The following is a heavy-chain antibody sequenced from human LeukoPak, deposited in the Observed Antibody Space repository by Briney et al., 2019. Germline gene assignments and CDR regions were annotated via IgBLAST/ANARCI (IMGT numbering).Heavy chain of an antibody. Sequence: ASVKVSCKASGYTFTGYYMHWVRQAPGQGLEWMGRINPNSGGTNYAQKFQGRVTMTRDTSISTAYMELSRLRSDDTAVYYCARHGLQRAGYNWFDPWGQGTLVTVSS. CDR2: INPNSGGT. V-gene: IGHV1-2*06. CDR1: GYTFTGYY. CDR3: ARHGLQRAGYNWFDP. J-gene: IGHJ5*02. D-gene: IGHD3/OR15-3a*01.